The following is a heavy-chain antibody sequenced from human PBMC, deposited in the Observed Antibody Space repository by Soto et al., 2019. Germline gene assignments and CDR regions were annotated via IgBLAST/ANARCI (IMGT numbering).Heavy chain of an antibody. J-gene: IGHJ6*02. CDR2: INPSYGSP. D-gene: IGHD4-17*01. V-gene: IGHV1-46*01. CDR3: ARVRATLTTYNYYGMDV. Sequence: VASVKVSCKASGYSFTGYYIHWVRQAPGQGLEWMGIINPSYGSPSYAQKFQGRVTMTRDTSTSTVNMELSSLRSDDTAVYYCARVRATLTTYNYYGMDVRGQGTTVTVSS. CDR1: GYSFTGYY.